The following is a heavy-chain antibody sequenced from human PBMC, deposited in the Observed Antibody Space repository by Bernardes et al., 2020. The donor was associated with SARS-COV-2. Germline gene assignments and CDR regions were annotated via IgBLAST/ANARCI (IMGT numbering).Heavy chain of an antibody. CDR3: AKDFLQSPYFFDY. CDR1: GFTFSRYA. Sequence: GGSLRLSCAASGFTFSRYAMNWVRQAPGKGLEWVSGISGSGDGTYYADSVKGRFTISRDNSKNTLYLQMNSLRADDTAVYYCAKDFLQSPYFFDYWGQGTLVTVSS. CDR2: ISGSGDGT. V-gene: IGHV3-23*01. J-gene: IGHJ4*02.